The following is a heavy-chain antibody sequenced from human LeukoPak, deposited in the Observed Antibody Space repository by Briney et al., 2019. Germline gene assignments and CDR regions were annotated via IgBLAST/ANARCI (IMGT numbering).Heavy chain of an antibody. V-gene: IGHV4-38-2*02. CDR2: IYHSGST. Sequence: SETLSLTCTVSGYSISSGYYWGWIRQPPGKGLEWIGSIYHSGSTYYNPSLKSRVTISVDTSKNQFSLKLSSVTAADTAVYYCARGWDGGIAVAGANYFDYWGQGTLVTVSS. CDR3: ARGWDGGIAVAGANYFDY. J-gene: IGHJ4*02. D-gene: IGHD6-19*01. CDR1: GYSISSGYY.